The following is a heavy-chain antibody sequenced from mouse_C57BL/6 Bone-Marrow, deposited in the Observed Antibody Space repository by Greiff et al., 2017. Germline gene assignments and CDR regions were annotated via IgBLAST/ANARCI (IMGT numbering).Heavy chain of an antibody. CDR2: ISYDGSN. CDR3: GRIITSGNFDV. D-gene: IGHD1-1*01. J-gene: IGHJ1*03. Sequence: DVQLQESGPGLVKPSQSLSLTCSVTGYSITSCYYWNWIRQFPGNKLEWMGYISYDGSNNYNPSLKNRISITLDTTKNQFFLMLNSVTTEDTATYYCGRIITSGNFDVWGTGTTVTVSS. V-gene: IGHV3-6*01. CDR1: GYSITSCYY.